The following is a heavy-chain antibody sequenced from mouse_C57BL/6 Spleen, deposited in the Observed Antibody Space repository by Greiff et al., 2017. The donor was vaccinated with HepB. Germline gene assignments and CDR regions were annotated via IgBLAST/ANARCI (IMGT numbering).Heavy chain of an antibody. Sequence: QVQLQQSGPELVKPGASVKISCKASGYAFSSSWVNWVKQRPGKGLEWIGRIYPGDGDTTYNGKFKGKATLTADKSSSTAYMQLSSLTSEDSAVYFCARSGDDGYYNYAMDYWGQGTSVTGSS. CDR2: IYPGDGDT. CDR1: GYAFSSSW. J-gene: IGHJ4*01. D-gene: IGHD2-3*01. V-gene: IGHV1-82*01. CDR3: ARSGDDGYYNYAMDY.